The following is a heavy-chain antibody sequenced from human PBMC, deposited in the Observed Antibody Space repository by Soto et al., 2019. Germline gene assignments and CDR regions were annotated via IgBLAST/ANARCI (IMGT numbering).Heavy chain of an antibody. CDR1: GGSISSSSYY. CDR3: ASVGWSGYHYRWFDP. Sequence: PSETLSLTCTVSGGSISSSSYYRGWIRQPPGKGLEWIGSIYYSGSTYYNPSLKSRVTISVDTSKNQFSLKLSSVTAADTAVYYCASVGWSGYHYRWFDPWGQGTLVTVSS. CDR2: IYYSGST. D-gene: IGHD3-3*01. V-gene: IGHV4-39*01. J-gene: IGHJ5*02.